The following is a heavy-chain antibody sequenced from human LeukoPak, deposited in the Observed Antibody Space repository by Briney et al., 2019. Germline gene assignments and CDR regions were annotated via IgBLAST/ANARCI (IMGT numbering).Heavy chain of an antibody. D-gene: IGHD5-18*01. J-gene: IGHJ4*02. CDR3: ARGVHTAMVFDY. CDR1: GFTFSSYS. V-gene: IGHV3-21*01. Sequence: GGSLRLSCAASGFTFSSYSMTWVRQAPGRGLEWVSSISSSSSYIYYADSVKGRFTISRDNAKNSLYLQMNSLRAEDTAVYYCARGVHTAMVFDYWGQGTLVTVSS. CDR2: ISSSSSYI.